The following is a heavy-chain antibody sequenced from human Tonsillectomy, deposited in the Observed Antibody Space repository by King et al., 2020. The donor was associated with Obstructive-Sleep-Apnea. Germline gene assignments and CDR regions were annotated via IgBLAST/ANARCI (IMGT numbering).Heavy chain of an antibody. D-gene: IGHD1-26*01. CDR1: GYNFPRHG. CDR3: ARGGRLGITGRWYFDY. V-gene: IGHV1-18*04. CDR2: ISAQSGNT. Sequence: QLVQSGAEVKKPGSSVKVSCEASGYNFPRHGISWVRQAPGQGLEWMGWISAQSGNTDYARRFEGRVAMTTDTSTSPAYMELRSLTSDDTAVYYCARGGRLGITGRWYFDYWGQGSLVTVSS. J-gene: IGHJ4*02.